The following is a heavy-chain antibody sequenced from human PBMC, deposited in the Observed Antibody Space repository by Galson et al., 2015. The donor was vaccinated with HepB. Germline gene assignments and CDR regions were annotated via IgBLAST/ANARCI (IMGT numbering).Heavy chain of an antibody. Sequence: ETLSLTCAVSGGSLSGYYWSWIRQPPGKGLEWIGEINHRGISQYTPSLESRVTISAVTSKRSLYLELSTVTAADTAVYYCARGDVDTDFSYYGMNVWGQGTSVSVSS. V-gene: IGHV4-34*01. J-gene: IGHJ6*02. CDR3: ARGDVDTDFSYYGMNV. D-gene: IGHD3-10*01. CDR2: INHRGIS. CDR1: GGSLSGYY.